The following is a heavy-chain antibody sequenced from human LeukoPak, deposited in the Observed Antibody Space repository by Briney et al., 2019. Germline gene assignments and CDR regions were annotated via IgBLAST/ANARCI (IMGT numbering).Heavy chain of an antibody. V-gene: IGHV1-24*01. CDR3: ATGGQWDLLVY. CDR2: LDPESGEI. Sequence: ASVTVSFTVSGDTLPELSTHWVRQAPGKGLEWMGGLDPESGEIIYAQKFQGRVTMTEDTSTDTAYMELRSLRSEDTAVYYCATGGQWDLLVYWGQGTLVTVSS. CDR1: GDTLPELS. D-gene: IGHD1-26*01. J-gene: IGHJ4*02.